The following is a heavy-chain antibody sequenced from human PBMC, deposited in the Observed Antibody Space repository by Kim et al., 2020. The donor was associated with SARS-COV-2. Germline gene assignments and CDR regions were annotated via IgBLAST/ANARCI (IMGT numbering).Heavy chain of an antibody. CDR1: AFTFSDYY. CDR2: ISSSSSNT. J-gene: IGHJ4*02. D-gene: IGHD6-13*01. CDR3: ASRKYSSSWFFDY. V-gene: IGHV3-11*03. Sequence: GGSLRLSCTASAFTFSDYYMTWIRQAPGKGLEWVSHISSSSSNTNYADSVKGRFTISRDNAKNSLYLQMNSLGAEDTAVYYCASRKYSSSWFFDYWGQGTLVTVSS.